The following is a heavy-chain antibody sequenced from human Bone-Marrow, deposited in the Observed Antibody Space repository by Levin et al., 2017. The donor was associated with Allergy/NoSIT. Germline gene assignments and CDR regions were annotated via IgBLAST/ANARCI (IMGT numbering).Heavy chain of an antibody. V-gene: IGHV3-43*01. Sequence: GESLKISCAASGFTFDDYTMHWVRQAPGKGLEWVSLISWDGGSTYYADSVKGRFTISRDNSKNSLYLQMNSLRTEDTALYYCAKHAPDFWSGYYDYWGQGTLVTVSS. J-gene: IGHJ4*02. CDR1: GFTFDDYT. CDR3: AKHAPDFWSGYYDY. CDR2: ISWDGGST. D-gene: IGHD3-3*01.